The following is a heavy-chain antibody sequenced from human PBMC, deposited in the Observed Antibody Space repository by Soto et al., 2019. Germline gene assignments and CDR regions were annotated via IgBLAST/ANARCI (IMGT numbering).Heavy chain of an antibody. J-gene: IGHJ3*02. CDR2: IYSGGST. Sequence: GGSLRLSCAASGFTVSSNYMSWVRQAPGKGLEWVSVIYSGGSTYYADSVKGRFTISRHNSKNTLYLQMNSLRAEDTAVYYCASGGYYYDSSGKHAFDIWGQGTMVTVSS. CDR3: ASGGYYYDSSGKHAFDI. V-gene: IGHV3-53*04. CDR1: GFTVSSNY. D-gene: IGHD3-22*01.